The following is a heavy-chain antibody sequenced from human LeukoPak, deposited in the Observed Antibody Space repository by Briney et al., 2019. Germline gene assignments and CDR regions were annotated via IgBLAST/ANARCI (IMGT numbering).Heavy chain of an antibody. CDR1: GYTFTNYW. CDR2: ISAYNGNT. CDR3: ARDRPLRLGEDY. J-gene: IGHJ4*02. V-gene: IGHV1-18*04. D-gene: IGHD3-16*01. Sequence: GESLKISCQGSGYTFTNYWIGWVRQAPGQGLEWMGWISAYNGNTNYAQKLQGRVTMTTDTSTSTAYMELRSLRSDDTAVYYCARDRPLRLGEDYWGQGTLVTVSS.